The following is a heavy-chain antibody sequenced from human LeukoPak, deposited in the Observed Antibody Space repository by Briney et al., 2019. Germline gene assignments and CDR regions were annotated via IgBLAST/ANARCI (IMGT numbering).Heavy chain of an antibody. D-gene: IGHD3-10*01. CDR3: SRAYDSGTYSSFDS. V-gene: IGHV3-74*01. CDR1: GFSFTSYW. Sequence: GGSLRLSCAASGFSFTSYWMHWVRQAPGKGLVWVSCINLDGSGTTYADSVKGRFTISRDNAKNTLFLQMNSLRAEDTAVYYCSRAYDSGTYSSFDSWGQGTLVTVTS. J-gene: IGHJ4*02. CDR2: INLDGSGT.